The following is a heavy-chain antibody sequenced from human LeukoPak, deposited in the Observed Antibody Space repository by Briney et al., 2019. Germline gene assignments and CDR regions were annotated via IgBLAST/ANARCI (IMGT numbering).Heavy chain of an antibody. J-gene: IGHJ4*02. V-gene: IGHV4-39*01. CDR1: GVSFSGYY. Sequence: SETLSLTCAVYGVSFSGYYWGWIRQPPGKGLEWIGSIYYSGTTYYSSSLKSRVIISVDTSKNQFSLKLSSVTATDTAVYYCARHEAQDFDYWGQGTLVTVSS. CDR3: ARHEAQDFDY. CDR2: IYYSGTT.